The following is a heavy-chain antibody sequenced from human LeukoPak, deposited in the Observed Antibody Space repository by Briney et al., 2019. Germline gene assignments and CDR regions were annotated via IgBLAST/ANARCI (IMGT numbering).Heavy chain of an antibody. V-gene: IGHV3-64*01. J-gene: IGHJ4*02. CDR1: GFTFSSYP. CDR3: ARDRASDY. CDR2: ISPNGDST. Sequence: PGGSLTLSCVASGFTFSSYPMPWVRQAPGKGLEYVSAISPNGDSTYYANSVKGRFTISRDNSKNTLYLQMGSLRVEDMAVYYCARDRASDYWGQGALVTVSS.